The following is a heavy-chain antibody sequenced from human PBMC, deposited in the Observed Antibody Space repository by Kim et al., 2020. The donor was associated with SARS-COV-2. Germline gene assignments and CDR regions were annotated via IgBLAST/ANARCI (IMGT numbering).Heavy chain of an antibody. V-gene: IGHV3-7*03. J-gene: IGHJ6*02. CDR3: ARGPTTLDV. CDR2: GSEK. Sequence: GSEKCYLDSVKGRFTISRDNAKNSLYLQMNSLRAEDTAVYYCARGPTTLDVWGQGTTVTVSS. D-gene: IGHD2-15*01.